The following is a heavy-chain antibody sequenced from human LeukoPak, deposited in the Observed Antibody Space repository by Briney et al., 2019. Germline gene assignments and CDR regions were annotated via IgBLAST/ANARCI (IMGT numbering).Heavy chain of an antibody. CDR2: ISSSSSYI. D-gene: IGHD1-7*01. J-gene: IGHJ6*03. CDR1: GFTFSTYA. V-gene: IGHV3-21*01. Sequence: GGSLRLSCAASGFTFSTYAMNWVRQAPGKGLEWVSSISSSSSYIYYADSVKGRFTISRDNAKNSLYLQMNSLRAEDTAVYYCARGLVTGTTYYYYMDVWGKGTTVTVSS. CDR3: ARGLVTGTTYYYYMDV.